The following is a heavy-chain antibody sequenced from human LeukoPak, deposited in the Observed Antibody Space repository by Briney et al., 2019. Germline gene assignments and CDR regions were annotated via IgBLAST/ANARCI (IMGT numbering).Heavy chain of an antibody. J-gene: IGHJ4*02. CDR2: VNHSGVT. V-gene: IGHV4-34*01. CDR1: GASFSGYY. CDR3: AREWLARFYFDY. D-gene: IGHD6-19*01. Sequence: SETLSLTCAVYGASFSGYYWSWIRQPPGKGLEWIGEVNHSGVTNSNPSLKSRVTISLDTSKNQFSLKLTSVTAADTAVYYCAREWLARFYFDYWGQGTLVTVSS.